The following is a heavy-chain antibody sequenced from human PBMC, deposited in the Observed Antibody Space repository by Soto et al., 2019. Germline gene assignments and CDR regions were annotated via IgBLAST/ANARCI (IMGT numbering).Heavy chain of an antibody. CDR2: INHSGST. CDR3: ARGPDIVVVPAAMLWASRGYYYMDV. D-gene: IGHD2-2*01. J-gene: IGHJ6*03. Sequence: SETLSLTCAVYGGSFSGYYWSWIRQPPGKGLEWIGEINHSGSTNYNPSLKSRVTISVDTSKNQFSLKLSSVTAADTAVYYCARGPDIVVVPAAMLWASRGYYYMDVWGKGTTVTVSS. CDR1: GGSFSGYY. V-gene: IGHV4-34*01.